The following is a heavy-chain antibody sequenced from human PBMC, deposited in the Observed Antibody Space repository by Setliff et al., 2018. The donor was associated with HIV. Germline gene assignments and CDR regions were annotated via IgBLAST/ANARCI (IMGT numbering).Heavy chain of an antibody. J-gene: IGHJ3*02. D-gene: IGHD2-15*01. CDR2: TKNKDNSFTT. Sequence: PGGSLRLSCAASGFTFSDHYMDWVRQAPGKGLEWVGRTKNKDNSFTTEYAASVKGSFTISRDDSKNSLSLQMNSLRAEDTAVYYCARRRGYCSGGECPGKSFDIWGQGTMVTVSS. V-gene: IGHV3-72*01. CDR1: GFTFSDHY. CDR3: ARRRGYCSGGECPGKSFDI.